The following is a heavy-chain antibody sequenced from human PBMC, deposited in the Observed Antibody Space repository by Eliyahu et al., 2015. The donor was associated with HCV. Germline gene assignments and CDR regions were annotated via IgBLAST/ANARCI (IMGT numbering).Heavy chain of an antibody. CDR3: ARGRRHMGFYYYYYGMDV. V-gene: IGHV4-34*01. J-gene: IGHJ6*02. D-gene: IGHD2-21*01. Sequence: QVQLQQWGAGLLKPSETLSLTCAVYGGSFSGYXWSWIRQPPGKGLEWIGEINHSGSTNYNPSLKSRVTISVDTSKNQFSLKLSSVTAADTAVYYCARGRRHMGFYYYYYGMDVWGQGTTVTVSS. CDR2: INHSGST. CDR1: GGSFSGYX.